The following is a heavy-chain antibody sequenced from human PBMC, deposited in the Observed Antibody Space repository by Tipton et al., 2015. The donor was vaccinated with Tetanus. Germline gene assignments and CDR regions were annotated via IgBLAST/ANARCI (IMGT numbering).Heavy chain of an antibody. Sequence: QLVQSGAEVKKPGASVKVSCKASGYTFSGYYMYWVRQAPGQGLEWVGWIDPNSGGTVYAPRFQGRVTMTRDTSISTAYMEVRNLRSDDTAVYFCARGLRYYYETSAYDYWGQGTLVTVSS. CDR2: IDPNSGGT. CDR1: GYTFSGYY. D-gene: IGHD3-22*01. CDR3: ARGLRYYYETSAYDY. J-gene: IGHJ4*02. V-gene: IGHV1-2*02.